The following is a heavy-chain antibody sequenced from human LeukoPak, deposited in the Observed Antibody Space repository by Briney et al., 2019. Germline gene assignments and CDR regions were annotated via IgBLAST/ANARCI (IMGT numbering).Heavy chain of an antibody. Sequence: SQTLSLTCAISGDSVSSESAARSWIRQSPSRGLEWLGRTYYRSKWYNHYAVSVKSRITINPDTSKNQFSLQLNSVTPEDTAVYYCARAGGLGILDYWGQGTLVTVSS. CDR3: ARAGGLGILDY. J-gene: IGHJ4*02. V-gene: IGHV6-1*01. D-gene: IGHD7-27*01. CDR1: GDSVSSESAA. CDR2: TYYRSKWYN.